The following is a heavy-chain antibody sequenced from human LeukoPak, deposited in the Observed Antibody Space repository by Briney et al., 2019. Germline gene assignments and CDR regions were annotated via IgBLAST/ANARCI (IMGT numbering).Heavy chain of an antibody. CDR1: GFTFSSYS. CDR2: ISSRSRTI. D-gene: IGHD6-19*01. Sequence: AGGSLRLSCAASGFTFSSYSMNWVRQAPGKGLEWVSYISSRSRTIYYADSVKGRFTISRDNAKNSLYLQMNSLRAEDTAVYYCARDSIAVAVDPDYYCYYMDVWGKGTTVTVSS. J-gene: IGHJ6*03. V-gene: IGHV3-48*01. CDR3: ARDSIAVAVDPDYYCYYMDV.